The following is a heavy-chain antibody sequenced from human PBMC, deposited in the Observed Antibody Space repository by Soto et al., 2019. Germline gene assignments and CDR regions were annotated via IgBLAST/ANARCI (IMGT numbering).Heavy chain of an antibody. V-gene: IGHV4-59*01. Sequence: PSETLSLTCTVSGGTISTYYWSWIRQPPGKGLEWIGYIYYSGSTNYNPSLKSRVTMSVDTSKNKFSLKLSSVTAADTAVYYCARGGVLPERGGRYYFGYWGQGSLVTVSS. CDR1: GGTISTYY. CDR2: IYYSGST. J-gene: IGHJ4*02. CDR3: ARGGVLPERGGRYYFGY. D-gene: IGHD2-2*01.